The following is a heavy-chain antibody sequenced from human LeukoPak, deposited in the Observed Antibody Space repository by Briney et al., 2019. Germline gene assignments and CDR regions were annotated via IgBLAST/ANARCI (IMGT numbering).Heavy chain of an antibody. V-gene: IGHV3-53*01. CDR3: AKDGPLRFLEWPI. CDR1: GFTVSSNY. D-gene: IGHD3-3*01. Sequence: GGSLRLSCAASGFTVSSNYMSWVRQAPGKGLEWVSVIYSGGSTYYADSVKGRFTISRDNSKNTLYLQMNSLRAEDTAVYYCAKDGPLRFLEWPIWGQGTMVTVSS. J-gene: IGHJ3*02. CDR2: IYSGGST.